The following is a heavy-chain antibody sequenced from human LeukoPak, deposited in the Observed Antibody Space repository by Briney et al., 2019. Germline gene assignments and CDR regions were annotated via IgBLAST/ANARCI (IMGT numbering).Heavy chain of an antibody. Sequence: SGTLSLTCTVSGGSIPGHTWSWVRQPPGRPLEWIGYIRAVGRTYYNAFLNTRVPISIDTSKNQFSRRVSSRTAADTAVYYCAHPEGNGWYASWGQGVLVTVSS. J-gene: IGHJ5*01. V-gene: IGHV4-4*09. D-gene: IGHD1-1*01. CDR2: IRAVGRT. CDR3: AHPEGNGWYAS. CDR1: GGSIPGHT.